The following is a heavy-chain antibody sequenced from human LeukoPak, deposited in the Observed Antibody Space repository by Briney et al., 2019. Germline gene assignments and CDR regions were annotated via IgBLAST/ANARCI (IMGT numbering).Heavy chain of an antibody. Sequence: SETLSLTCTVSGGSISSGGYYWSWIRQHPGKGLEWIGYIYYSGSTNYNPSLKSRVTISVDTSKNQFSLKLSSVTAADTAVYYCARGPPYCSSTSCYAVLDYWGQGTLVTVSS. J-gene: IGHJ4*02. D-gene: IGHD2-2*01. CDR2: IYYSGST. CDR1: GGSISSGGYY. CDR3: ARGPPYCSSTSCYAVLDY. V-gene: IGHV4-61*08.